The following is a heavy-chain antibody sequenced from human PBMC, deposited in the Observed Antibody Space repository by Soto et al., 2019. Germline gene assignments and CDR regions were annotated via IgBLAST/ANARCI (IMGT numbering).Heavy chain of an antibody. J-gene: IGHJ4*02. CDR3: ARTDRYNSRSTGWANRFDS. CDR1: GFTFSNYG. D-gene: IGHD1-20*01. Sequence: EVQLLESGGALVQPGGSLRLFCAASGFTFSNYGMTWVRLAPGEGLEWVSTVTVDGATYFGNTVKGRFTMSRDISKSTVYLQMDSLRAEDTAIYYCARTDRYNSRSTGWANRFDSWGQGTLVTVSS. CDR2: VTVDGAT. V-gene: IGHV3-23*01.